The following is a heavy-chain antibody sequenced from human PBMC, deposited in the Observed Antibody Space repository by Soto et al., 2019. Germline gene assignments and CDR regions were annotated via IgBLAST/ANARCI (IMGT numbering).Heavy chain of an antibody. CDR3: ARRIGDSSGSHDAFDI. D-gene: IGHD3-22*01. V-gene: IGHV5-10-1*01. Sequence: GESLQISCKGSGYSFTSYWISWVRQMPGKGLEWMGRIDPSDSYTNYSPSFQGHVTISADKSISTAYLQWSSLKASDTAMYYCARRIGDSSGSHDAFDIWGQGTIVTVSS. CDR2: IDPSDSYT. CDR1: GYSFTSYW. J-gene: IGHJ3*02.